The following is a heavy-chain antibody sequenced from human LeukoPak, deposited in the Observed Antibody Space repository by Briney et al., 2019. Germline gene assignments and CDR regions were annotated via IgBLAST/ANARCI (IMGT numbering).Heavy chain of an antibody. CDR2: ISSSSTYI. CDR1: GFSISNYG. D-gene: IGHD3-10*01. CDR3: ARDLGGGWFDP. Sequence: GGSLRLSCAGSGFSISNYGMNWVRQAPGKGLEWVSSISSSSTYIYYADSLKGRFTISRDNAKNSLYLQMNSLRAEDTAVYYCARDLGGGWFDPWGQGTLVTVSS. V-gene: IGHV3-21*01. J-gene: IGHJ5*02.